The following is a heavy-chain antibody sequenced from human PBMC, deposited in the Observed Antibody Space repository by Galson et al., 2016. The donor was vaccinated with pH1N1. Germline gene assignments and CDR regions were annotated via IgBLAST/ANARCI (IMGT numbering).Heavy chain of an antibody. V-gene: IGHV3-48*01. J-gene: IGHJ4*02. CDR3: ASDRAWAFDN. Sequence: LRLSCAASSFSFSDSPMNWVRRAPGKGLEWLSFISIGATVLTYADSVKGRFTISRDDANKLLYLQMNNLRAEDTAVYYCASDRAWAFDNWGQGALVTVSS. CDR2: ISIGATVL. D-gene: IGHD3-10*01. CDR1: SFSFSDSP.